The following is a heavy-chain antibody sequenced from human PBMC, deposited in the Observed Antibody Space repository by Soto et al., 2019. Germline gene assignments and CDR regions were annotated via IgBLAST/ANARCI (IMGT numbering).Heavy chain of an antibody. CDR2: SATYNGST. CDR3: ARRLDYGDY. Sequence: ASVKVSCKASGYIFTMYGIIWVRQAPGQGLEYMGWSATYNGSTNYARKFQGRVTMTTDTSTNTAYMELRSLTYDDTAVYYCARRLDYGDYWGQGTPVTSPQ. J-gene: IGHJ4*02. CDR1: GYIFTMYG. V-gene: IGHV1-18*01.